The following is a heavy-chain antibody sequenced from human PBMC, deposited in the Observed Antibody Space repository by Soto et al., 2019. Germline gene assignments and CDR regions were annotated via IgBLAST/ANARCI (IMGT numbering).Heavy chain of an antibody. CDR3: ARTTAVPNTLRSRYFFDY. CDR2: VYYSGTT. D-gene: IGHD4-17*01. CDR1: GGSVSNKTYY. Sequence: SETLSLTCSVSGGSVSNKTYYWSWIRQPPGKRLEWIGYVYYSGTTNYNPSLKSRVTISVDLSKNQFSLRLSSVTTADTALYYCARTTAVPNTLRSRYFFDYWGQGTLVTSPQ. J-gene: IGHJ4*02. V-gene: IGHV4-61*01.